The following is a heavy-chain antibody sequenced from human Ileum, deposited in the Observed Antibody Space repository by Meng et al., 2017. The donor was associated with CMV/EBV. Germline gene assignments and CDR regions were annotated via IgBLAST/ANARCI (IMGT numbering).Heavy chain of an antibody. D-gene: IGHD2-8*01. CDR1: GIDFSSYS. Sequence: VQCAGSGGGLVKLADCRTLSCVVSGIDFSSYSMAWVRQGPGKGLDWVSSIDSSGSLRFYADSVPGRFTTSRVIVETSLHFQMNSLRIEDTAIYFCLILLNGYFLHWGQGTLVTVSS. CDR3: LILLNGYFLH. J-gene: IGHJ1*01. V-gene: IGHV3-21*06. CDR2: IDSSGSLR.